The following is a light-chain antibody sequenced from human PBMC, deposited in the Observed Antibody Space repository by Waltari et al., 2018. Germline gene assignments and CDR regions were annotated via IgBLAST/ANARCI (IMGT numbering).Light chain of an antibody. J-gene: IGKJ1*01. CDR2: DAS. CDR1: QTVTRN. CDR3: QQYDNWPPWT. Sequence: EIVMTQSPDTLSVSPGERATLSCRASQTVTRNLAWYQQKPGQGPRLLIYDASTRATGVPARFIGSGSGTDFTLTISSLQSEDFGIYHCQQYDNWPPWTFGQGTRVEIK. V-gene: IGKV3-15*01.